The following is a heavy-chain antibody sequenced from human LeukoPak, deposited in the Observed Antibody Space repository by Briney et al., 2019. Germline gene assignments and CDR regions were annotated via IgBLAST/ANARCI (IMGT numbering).Heavy chain of an antibody. D-gene: IGHD2-2*02. CDR2: IYSSGST. V-gene: IGHV4-4*09. Sequence: PSETLSLTCTGSGFSISSYYWSWIRQPPGKGLEGIGYIYSSGSTNYNPSLKSRVTISVATSKNQFSLKLRSVAAADTAVYSCARWGPKYRGGYFDYWGQGTLVTVSS. J-gene: IGHJ4*02. CDR1: GFSISSYY. CDR3: ARWGPKYRGGYFDY.